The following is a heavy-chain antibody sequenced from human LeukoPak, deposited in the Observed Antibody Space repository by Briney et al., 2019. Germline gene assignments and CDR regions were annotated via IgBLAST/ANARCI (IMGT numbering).Heavy chain of an antibody. Sequence: PSETLSLTCTVSGDSMTDYYWNWIRQPPGKGLEWIGYIHHSGTTNYNPSLKSRLTMSVDTSKNQFSLKLSSVTAVDTAVYYCARINLGLRVDVWGQGTLVTVSS. D-gene: IGHD4-17*01. CDR1: GDSMTDYY. J-gene: IGHJ4*02. CDR3: ARINLGLRVDV. CDR2: IHHSGTT. V-gene: IGHV4-59*12.